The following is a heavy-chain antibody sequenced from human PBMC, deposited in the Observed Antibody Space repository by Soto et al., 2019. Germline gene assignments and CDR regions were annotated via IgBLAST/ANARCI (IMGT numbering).Heavy chain of an antibody. J-gene: IGHJ4*02. CDR3: AKDGTGEKRYYFDY. CDR1: GFTFSSYA. CDR2: ISGSGGST. V-gene: IGHV3-23*01. Sequence: LSLTCAASGFTFSSYAMSWVRQAPGKGLEWVSAISGSGGSTYYADSVKGRFTISRDNSKNTLYLQMNSLRAEDTAVYYCAKDGTGEKRYYFDYWGQGTLVTVSS. D-gene: IGHD7-27*01.